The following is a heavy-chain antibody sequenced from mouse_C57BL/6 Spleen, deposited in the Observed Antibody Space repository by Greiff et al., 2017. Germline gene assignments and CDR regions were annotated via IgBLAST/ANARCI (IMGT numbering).Heavy chain of an antibody. D-gene: IGHD1-1*01. CDR2: ISDGGSYT. CDR3: ARDSPTTRGYFDY. V-gene: IGHV5-4*01. J-gene: IGHJ2*01. CDR1: GFTFSSYA. Sequence: EVQGVESGGGLVKPGGSLKLSCAASGFTFSSYAMSWVRQTPEKRLEWVATISDGGSYTYYPDNVKGRFTISRDNAKNNLYLQMSHLKSEDTAMYYCARDSPTTRGYFDYWGQGTTLTVSS.